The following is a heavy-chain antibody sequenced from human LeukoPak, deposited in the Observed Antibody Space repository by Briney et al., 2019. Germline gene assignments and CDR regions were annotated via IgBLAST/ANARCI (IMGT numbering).Heavy chain of an antibody. CDR1: GFTFSKYW. CDR2: INRDGRST. D-gene: IGHD1-26*01. J-gene: IGHJ4*02. Sequence: PGGSLRLSCAASGFTFSKYWIHWVRQAPGTGLVWVSRINRDGRSTNYADSVKGRFTISRDNARNTLYLQMNSLSAEDTAVYYCVRDLRGADDYWGQGTLVTVSS. CDR3: VRDLRGADDY. V-gene: IGHV3-74*01.